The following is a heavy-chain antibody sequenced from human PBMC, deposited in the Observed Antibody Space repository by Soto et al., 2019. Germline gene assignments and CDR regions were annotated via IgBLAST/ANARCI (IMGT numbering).Heavy chain of an antibody. CDR3: ARSNYYDSSGYPNWFDP. D-gene: IGHD3-22*01. J-gene: IGHJ5*02. CDR2: IYYSGST. V-gene: IGHV4-61*01. Sequence: PSETLSLTCTVSGGSVSSGSYYWSWIRQPPGKGLEWIGYIYYSGSTNYNPSLKSRVTISVDTSKNQFSLKLSSVTAADTAVYYCARSNYYDSSGYPNWFDPWGQGTLVTVS. CDR1: GGSVSSGSYY.